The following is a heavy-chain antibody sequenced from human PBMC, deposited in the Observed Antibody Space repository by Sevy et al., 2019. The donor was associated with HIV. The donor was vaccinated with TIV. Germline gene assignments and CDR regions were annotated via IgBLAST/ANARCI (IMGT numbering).Heavy chain of an antibody. V-gene: IGHV1-2*02. Sequence: ASVKVSCKASGYSFTGFYIHWMRQAPGQGLEWMGWINPNNGDAKYAQKYQGRVTMTRETSATTTYMELTSLRSDDTAMYYCLRGYFGSGSYRLLYWGQGAPVTVSS. D-gene: IGHD3-10*01. CDR3: LRGYFGSGSYRLLY. CDR2: INPNNGDA. J-gene: IGHJ4*02. CDR1: GYSFTGFY.